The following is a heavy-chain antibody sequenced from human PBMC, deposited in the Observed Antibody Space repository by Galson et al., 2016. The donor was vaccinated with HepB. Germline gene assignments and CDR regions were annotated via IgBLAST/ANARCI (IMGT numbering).Heavy chain of an antibody. CDR3: ATDRGIQSEGWLDP. CDR1: GYTLTELT. D-gene: IGHD1-26*01. CDR2: YDPEEGET. Sequence: SVKVSCKVSGYTLTELTMHWVRQAPGKGLEWMGGYDPEEGETVYAQKFQGRVTMTEDTATDTAYMELSSLRFEDTAVYYCATDRGIQSEGWLDPWGQGTLVTVSS. J-gene: IGHJ5*02. V-gene: IGHV1-24*01.